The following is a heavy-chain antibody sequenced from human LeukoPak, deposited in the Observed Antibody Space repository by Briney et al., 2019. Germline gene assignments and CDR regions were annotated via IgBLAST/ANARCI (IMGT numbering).Heavy chain of an antibody. CDR2: IYYSGST. Sequence: SETLSLTCTVSGGSISSSSYYWGWIRQPPGKGLEWIGYIYYSGSTNYNPSLKSRVTISVDTSKNQFSLKLSSVTAADTAVYYCARERGWFDPWGQGTLVTVSS. J-gene: IGHJ5*02. V-gene: IGHV4-61*01. D-gene: IGHD3-16*01. CDR1: GGSISSSSYY. CDR3: ARERGWFDP.